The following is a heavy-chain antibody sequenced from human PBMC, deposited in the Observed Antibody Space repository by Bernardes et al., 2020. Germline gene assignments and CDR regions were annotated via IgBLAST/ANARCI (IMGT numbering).Heavy chain of an antibody. J-gene: IGHJ4*02. V-gene: IGHV3-23*01. CDR1: GFTFSSYA. Sequence: GGPLRLSCAASGFTFSSYAMNWVRQAPGKGLEWVSAISGSGGSTYYADSVRGRFTISRDNSKNTLYLQMNSQRAEDTAVYYCAKREYYDFWSGPIDYWGQGTLVTVSS. CDR2: ISGSGGST. D-gene: IGHD3-3*01. CDR3: AKREYYDFWSGPIDY.